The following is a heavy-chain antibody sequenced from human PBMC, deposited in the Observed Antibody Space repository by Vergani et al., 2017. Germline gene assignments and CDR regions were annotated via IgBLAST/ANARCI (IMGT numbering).Heavy chain of an antibody. CDR1: GYTFTSYA. CDR2: IVVGSGNT. CDR3: ATDPDISGWLYAFDI. V-gene: IGHV1-58*02. D-gene: IGHD6-19*01. J-gene: IGHJ3*02. Sequence: QLVQSGAELKKPGASVKVSCKASGYTFTSYAMNWVRQARGQRLEWIGWIVVGSGNTNYAQKFQERVTITRDMSTSTAYMELSSLRSEDTAIYYCATDPDISGWLYAFDIGGQVTMVTVSS.